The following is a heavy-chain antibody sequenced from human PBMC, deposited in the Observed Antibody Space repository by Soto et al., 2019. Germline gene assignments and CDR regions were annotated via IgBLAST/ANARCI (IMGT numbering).Heavy chain of an antibody. V-gene: IGHV5-51*01. CDR3: ARAVVGHCSSASCPADY. CDR2: IFPTDSTT. D-gene: IGHD2-2*03. Sequence: ESLKISFKGSGYNFASFWIGWVRQIPGKGLEWMGMIFPTDSTTTYSPSFQGQVTISADKSISTAYLQWSSLKASDTAIYYCARAVVGHCSSASCPADYWGQGTLVTVSS. CDR1: GYNFASFW. J-gene: IGHJ4*02.